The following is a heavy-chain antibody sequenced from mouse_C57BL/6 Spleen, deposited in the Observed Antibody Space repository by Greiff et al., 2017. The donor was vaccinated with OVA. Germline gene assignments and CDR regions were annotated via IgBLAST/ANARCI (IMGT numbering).Heavy chain of an antibody. CDR1: GYTFTDYY. CDR3: ARVPFDY. Sequence: VQLQQSGPELVKPGASVKISCKASGYTFTDYYMNWVKQSHGKSLEWIGDINPNNGGTSYNQKFKGKATLTVDKSSSTAYMDLRSLTSEDSAVYYCARVPFDYWGQGTTLTVSS. J-gene: IGHJ2*01. V-gene: IGHV1-26*01. CDR2: INPNNGGT.